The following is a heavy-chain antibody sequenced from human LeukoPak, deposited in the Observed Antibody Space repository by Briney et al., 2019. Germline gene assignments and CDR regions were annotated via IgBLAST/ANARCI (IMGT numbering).Heavy chain of an antibody. CDR1: GASITSGTYY. D-gene: IGHD3-10*01. V-gene: IGHV4-61*02. CDR3: XXDRXXXVRGSMRGYDDYYYYMDV. Sequence: SETLSLTCTVSGASITSGTYYWSWIRQPAGKGLECIGRLYTSGRTNYNPSLKSRVTISVDTSKNQFSLKLSSVTAADTAIYYXXXDRXXXVRGSMRGYDDYYYYMDVWGKGTTVTISS. CDR2: LYTSGRT. J-gene: IGHJ6*03.